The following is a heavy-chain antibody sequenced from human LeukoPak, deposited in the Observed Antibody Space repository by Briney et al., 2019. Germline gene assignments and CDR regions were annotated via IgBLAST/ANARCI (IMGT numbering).Heavy chain of an antibody. V-gene: IGHV3-21*04. J-gene: IGHJ5*02. CDR3: AKATFILTTWFDP. D-gene: IGHD3-9*01. CDR2: ISSSGDYI. CDR1: GFTFSIYS. Sequence: GGSLRLSCAASGFTFSIYSMNWVRQAPGKGLEWVSSISSSGDYIYYADSVKGRFTISRDNSKNTLYLQMNSLRAEDTAVYYCAKATFILTTWFDPWGQGTLVTVSS.